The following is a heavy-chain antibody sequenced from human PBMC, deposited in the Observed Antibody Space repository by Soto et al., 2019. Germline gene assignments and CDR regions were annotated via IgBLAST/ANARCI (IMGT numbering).Heavy chain of an antibody. CDR2: INPSGGST. Sequence: QVQVVQSGAEVKKPGASVKVSCKASGYTFTRYYINWVRQAPGQGLEWMGIINPSGGSTSYAQKLQGRVTMTRDTSTSTVYMELTSLRSEDTAVYYCVRGGSPPFYWGQGTLVTVSS. D-gene: IGHD6-6*01. J-gene: IGHJ4*02. V-gene: IGHV1-46*01. CDR1: GYTFTRYY. CDR3: VRGGSPPFY.